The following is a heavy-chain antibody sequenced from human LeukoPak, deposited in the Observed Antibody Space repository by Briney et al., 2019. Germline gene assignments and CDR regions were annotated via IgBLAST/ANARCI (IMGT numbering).Heavy chain of an antibody. CDR3: ARDWRRSITMIVAPLGY. J-gene: IGHJ4*02. Sequence: ASVKVSCKASGYTFTSYDINWVRQATGQGLEWMGWMNPNSGNTGYAQKFQGRVTITRNTSISTAYMELSRLRSDDTAVYYCARDWRRSITMIVAPLGYWGQGTLVTVSS. CDR1: GYTFTSYD. CDR2: MNPNSGNT. V-gene: IGHV1-8*03. D-gene: IGHD3-22*01.